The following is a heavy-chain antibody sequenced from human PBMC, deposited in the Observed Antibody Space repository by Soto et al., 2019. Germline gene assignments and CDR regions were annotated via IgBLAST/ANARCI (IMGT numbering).Heavy chain of an antibody. V-gene: IGHV1-8*01. J-gene: IGHJ4*02. Sequence: FSCKASGYTFTSYDINWVRQATGQGLEWMGWMNPNSGNTGYAQKFQGRVTMTRNTSISTAYMELSSLRSEDTAVYYCARVKSSGWYGVDYWGQGTLVTVSS. CDR2: MNPNSGNT. CDR1: GYTFTSYD. CDR3: ARVKSSGWYGVDY. D-gene: IGHD6-19*01.